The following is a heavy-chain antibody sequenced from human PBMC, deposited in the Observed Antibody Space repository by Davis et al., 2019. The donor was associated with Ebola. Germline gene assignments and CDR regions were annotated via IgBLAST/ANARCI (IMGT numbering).Heavy chain of an antibody. D-gene: IGHD6-19*01. CDR3: SRGLDIAVAGTAG. CDR2: ITSSGGST. Sequence: PGGSLRLSCAASGFTFSSYAMTWARQAPGKGLEWVSAITSSGGSTYYADSVKGRFTISRDNSKNTLYLQMNSLRAEDTAVYYCSRGLDIAVAGTAGWGQGTLVTVSS. V-gene: IGHV3-23*01. CDR1: GFTFSSYA. J-gene: IGHJ4*02.